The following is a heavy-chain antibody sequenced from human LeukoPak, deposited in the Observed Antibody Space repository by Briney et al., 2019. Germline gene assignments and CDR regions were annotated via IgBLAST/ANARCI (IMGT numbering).Heavy chain of an antibody. J-gene: IGHJ4*02. CDR3: ARGGAVAGQRYYFDY. V-gene: IGHV4-34*01. CDR1: GGSFSGYY. CDR2: INHSGST. D-gene: IGHD6-19*01. Sequence: SXXLTLTCAVYGGSFSGYYWSWIRQPPGKGLEWIGEINHSGSTNYNPSLERRVTISVDTSKNQFSLKLSSVTAADTAVYYCARGGAVAGQRYYFDYWGQGTLVTVSS.